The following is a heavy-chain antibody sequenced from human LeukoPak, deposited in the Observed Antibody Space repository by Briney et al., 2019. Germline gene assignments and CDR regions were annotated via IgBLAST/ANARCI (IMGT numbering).Heavy chain of an antibody. CDR1: GGSISSGGYY. CDR3: ASGNSHPPHAFDI. D-gene: IGHD4-23*01. Sequence: SETLSLTCTVSGGSISSGGYYWSWIRQPPGKGLEWIGYIYYSGSTNYNPSLKSRVTISVDTSKNQFSLKLSSVTAADTAVYYCASGNSHPPHAFDIWGQGTMVTVSS. CDR2: IYYSGST. V-gene: IGHV4-61*08. J-gene: IGHJ3*02.